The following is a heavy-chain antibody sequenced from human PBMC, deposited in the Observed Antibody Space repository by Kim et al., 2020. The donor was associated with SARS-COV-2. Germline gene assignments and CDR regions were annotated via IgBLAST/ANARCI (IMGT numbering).Heavy chain of an antibody. J-gene: IGHJ3*02. Sequence: SETLSLTCTVSGGSVSNYYWSWIRQPAGKGLEWIGRISTSGSTNYNPSLKNRVTMSVDTSKNQFSLKLNSLAAADTAVYYCARERGWCDAFDIWGQGTMV. V-gene: IGHV4-4*07. CDR2: ISTSGST. CDR1: GGSVSNYY. CDR3: ARERGWCDAFDI. D-gene: IGHD6-19*01.